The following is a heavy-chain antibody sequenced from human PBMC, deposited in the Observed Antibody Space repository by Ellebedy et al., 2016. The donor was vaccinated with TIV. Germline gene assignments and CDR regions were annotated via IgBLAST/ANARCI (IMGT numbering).Heavy chain of an antibody. Sequence: ASVKVSCKASGYTFSSYGMSWVRQAPGQGLEWMGWISANNGNTNYAQKLQGRVTMTTDTSTSTAYMELSSLTSDDTAVYYCARTSRSGYCSSTSCNGFDYWGQGTLVTVSS. CDR1: GYTFSSYG. CDR3: ARTSRSGYCSSTSCNGFDY. CDR2: ISANNGNT. J-gene: IGHJ4*02. D-gene: IGHD2-2*01. V-gene: IGHV1-18*01.